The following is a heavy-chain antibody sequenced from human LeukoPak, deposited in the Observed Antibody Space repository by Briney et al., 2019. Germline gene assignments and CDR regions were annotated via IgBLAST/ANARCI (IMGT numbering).Heavy chain of an antibody. J-gene: IGHJ6*03. V-gene: IGHV4-34*01. CDR1: GGSFSGYY. D-gene: IGHD4-11*01. CDR3: ARGVRYSNYYYYYMDV. CDR2: INHSGGT. Sequence: SETLSLTCAVYGGSFSGYYWSWIRQPPGKGLEWIGEINHSGGTNYNPSLKSRVTISVDTSKNQFSLKLSSVTAADTAVYYCARGVRYSNYYYYYMDVWGKGTTVTVSS.